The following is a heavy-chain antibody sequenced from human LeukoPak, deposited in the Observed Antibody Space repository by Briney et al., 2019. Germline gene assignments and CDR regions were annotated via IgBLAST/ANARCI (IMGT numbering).Heavy chain of an antibody. D-gene: IGHD1-1*01. CDR3: ANYIRNVHDYMDV. CDR1: GGSFDSNY. Sequence: WETLSLTCSVSGGSFDSNYWSWIRQPPGKGLEWIGYIYTSGSTNFNPSLRSRVAMSIDTSKNQFSLNVYSVTAADTAVYYCANYIRNVHDYMDVWGKGTTVIVSS. V-gene: IGHV4-4*09. J-gene: IGHJ6*03. CDR2: IYTSGST.